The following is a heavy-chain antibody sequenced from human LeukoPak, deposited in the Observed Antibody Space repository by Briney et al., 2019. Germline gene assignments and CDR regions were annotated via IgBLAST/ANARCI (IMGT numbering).Heavy chain of an antibody. V-gene: IGHV3-7*01. CDR1: AFTFSRYW. D-gene: IGHD3-16*02. J-gene: IGHJ4*02. Sequence: GGSLRLSCAASAFTFSRYWMSWVRQAPGKGLEWVANIKQDGSEKYYVDSVKGRFTISRDNAKNSLYLQMNSLRAEDTAVYYCSGWYYDYVWGSYRNDYWGQGTLVTVSS. CDR3: SGWYYDYVWGSYRNDY. CDR2: IKQDGSEK.